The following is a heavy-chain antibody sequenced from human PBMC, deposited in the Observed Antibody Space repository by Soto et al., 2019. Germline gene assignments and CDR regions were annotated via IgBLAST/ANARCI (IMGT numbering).Heavy chain of an antibody. J-gene: IGHJ4*02. D-gene: IGHD6-19*01. CDR2: INAGNGNT. V-gene: IGHV1-3*01. CDR1: GYTFTSYA. CDR3: ARDRVLIRGIAVAGTLGY. Sequence: ASVKVSCKASGYTFTSYAMHWVRQAPGQRLEWMGWINAGNGNTKYSQKFQGRVTITRDTSASTACMELSGLRSEDTAVYYCARDRVLIRGIAVAGTLGYWGQGTLVTVSS.